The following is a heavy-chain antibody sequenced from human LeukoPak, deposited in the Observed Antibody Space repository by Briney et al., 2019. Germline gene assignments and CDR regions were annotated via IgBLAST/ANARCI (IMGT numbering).Heavy chain of an antibody. CDR3: ARIAIAAAGNPLNLYYYYYYGMDV. D-gene: IGHD6-13*01. J-gene: IGHJ6*02. CDR2: IYYSGST. CDR1: GGSISSSSYY. Sequence: SETLSLTCTVSGGSISSSSYYWGWIRQPPGKGLEWIGSIYYSGSTYYNPSLKSRVTISVDTSKNQFSLKLSSVTAADTAVYYCARIAIAAAGNPLNLYYYYYYGMDVWGQGTTVTVSS. V-gene: IGHV4-39*07.